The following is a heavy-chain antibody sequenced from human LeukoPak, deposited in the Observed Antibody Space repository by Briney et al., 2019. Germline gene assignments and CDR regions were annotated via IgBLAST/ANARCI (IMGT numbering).Heavy chain of an antibody. D-gene: IGHD1-14*01. CDR2: ISGSGGVT. Sequence: GGSLRLSCAASGFTFSNDGMSWVRQAPGKGLEWVSVISGSGGVTYYADSVKGRFTISRDISKNTLFLQMNSLRAEDTAVYYCAKLFSLRRTPARYFDYWGQGTLVTVSS. CDR1: GFTFSNDG. CDR3: AKLFSLRRTPARYFDY. J-gene: IGHJ4*02. V-gene: IGHV3-23*01.